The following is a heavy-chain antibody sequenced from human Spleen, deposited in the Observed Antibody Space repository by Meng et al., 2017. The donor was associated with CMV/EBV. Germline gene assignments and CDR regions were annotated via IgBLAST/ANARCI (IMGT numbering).Heavy chain of an antibody. V-gene: IGHV4-31*03. D-gene: IGHD1-26*01. Sequence: SETLSLTCTVSGGSISSGGYYWSWIRQHPGKGLEWIGYIYYSGSTYYNPSLKSRVTISVDTSKNQFSLKLTSVTAADTAVYYCARWWEIPNYYYFDYWGQGTLVTVSS. CDR2: IYYSGST. J-gene: IGHJ4*02. CDR3: ARWWEIPNYYYFDY. CDR1: GGSISSGGYY.